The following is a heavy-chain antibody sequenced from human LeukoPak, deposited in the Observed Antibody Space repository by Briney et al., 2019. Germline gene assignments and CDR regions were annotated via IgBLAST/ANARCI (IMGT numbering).Heavy chain of an antibody. D-gene: IGHD2-15*01. V-gene: IGHV3-30*04. J-gene: IGHJ1*01. Sequence: PGGSLRLSCAASGFTFSSNAMHWVRQAPGKGLEWVAVISYDGSNKYYADSVQGRFTISRDNSKNTLYLQMNSLRAEDTAAYYCARAPICSGGSCYFLQHWGQGTLVTVCS. CDR1: GFTFSSNA. CDR3: ARAPICSGGSCYFLQH. CDR2: ISYDGSNK.